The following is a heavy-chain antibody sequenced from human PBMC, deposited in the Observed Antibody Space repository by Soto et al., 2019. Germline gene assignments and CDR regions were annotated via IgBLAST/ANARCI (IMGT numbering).Heavy chain of an antibody. Sequence: ASVKVSCKASGYTFTSYDINWVRQATGQGLEWMGWMNPNSGNTGYAQKFQGRVTMTRNTSISTAYMELSSLRSEATAVYYCARGLTMVYATPDWFDPRGQGTLVSVSS. CDR1: GYTFTSYD. V-gene: IGHV1-8*01. D-gene: IGHD2-8*01. CDR3: ARGLTMVYATPDWFDP. CDR2: MNPNSGNT. J-gene: IGHJ5*02.